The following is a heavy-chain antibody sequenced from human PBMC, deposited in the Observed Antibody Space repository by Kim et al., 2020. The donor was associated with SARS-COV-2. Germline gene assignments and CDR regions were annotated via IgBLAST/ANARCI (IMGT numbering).Heavy chain of an antibody. Sequence: SETLSLTCAVYGGSFSGYYWSWIRQPPGKGLEWIGEINHSGSTNYNPSLKSRVTISVDTSKNQFSLKLSSVTAADTAVYYCARLIAAGFDYWGQGTLVTVSS. V-gene: IGHV4-34*01. CDR3: ARLIAAGFDY. J-gene: IGHJ4*02. CDR1: GGSFSGYY. CDR2: INHSGST. D-gene: IGHD6-13*01.